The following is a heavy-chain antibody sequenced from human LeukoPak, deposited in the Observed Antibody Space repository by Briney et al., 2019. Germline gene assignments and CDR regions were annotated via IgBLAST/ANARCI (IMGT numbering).Heavy chain of an antibody. V-gene: IGHV4-61*02. CDR3: ARGLGVIVVVVAATNFDY. CDR1: GGSISSGSYY. D-gene: IGHD2-15*01. CDR2: IYTSGST. J-gene: IGHJ4*02. Sequence: PSQTLSLTCTVSGGSISSGSYYWTWIRQPAGTGLEWIGRIYTSGSTNYNPSLKSRVTISVDTSKNQFSLKLSSVTAADTAVYYCARGLGVIVVVVAATNFDYWGQGTLVTVSS.